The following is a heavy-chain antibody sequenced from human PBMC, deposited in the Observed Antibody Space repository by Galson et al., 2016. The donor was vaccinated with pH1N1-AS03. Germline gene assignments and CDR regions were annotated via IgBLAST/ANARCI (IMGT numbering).Heavy chain of an antibody. J-gene: IGHJ4*02. D-gene: IGHD6-19*01. Sequence: SLRLSCAASGFPFSGYSMNWVRQAPGKGLEWVSFISTTSSSIYYADSVKGRFTISRDNAKNSLFLQMNSVRDEDTAVYYCARDGPPQGISVAGSFDFWGQGTLVTVSS. CDR1: GFPFSGYS. CDR2: ISTTSSSI. CDR3: ARDGPPQGISVAGSFDF. V-gene: IGHV3-21*01.